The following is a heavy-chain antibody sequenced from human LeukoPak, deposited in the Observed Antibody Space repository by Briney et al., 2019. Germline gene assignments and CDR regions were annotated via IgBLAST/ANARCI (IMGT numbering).Heavy chain of an antibody. V-gene: IGHV4-4*09. CDR3: ARVSFYYYYYMDV. Sequence: SETLSLTCTVSGGSISSYYWSWIRQPPGKGLEWIGYIYTSRSTTYNPSLKSRVTISVDTSKNQFSLKLSSVTAADTAVYYCARVSFYYYYYMDVWGKGTTVTVSS. D-gene: IGHD4-23*01. J-gene: IGHJ6*03. CDR2: IYTSRST. CDR1: GGSISSYY.